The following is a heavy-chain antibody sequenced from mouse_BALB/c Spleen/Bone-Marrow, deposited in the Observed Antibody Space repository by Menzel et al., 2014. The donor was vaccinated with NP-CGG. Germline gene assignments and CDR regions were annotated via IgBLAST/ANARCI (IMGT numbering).Heavy chain of an antibody. CDR3: ARDYYGNIYAMDY. V-gene: IGHV7-3*02. J-gene: IGHJ4*01. CDR2: IRNKSNGYTT. Sequence: EVHLVGSGGGLVQPGGSLRLSCATSGFTFTDYYMSWVRQPPGKALEWLGSIRNKSNGYTTEYSASVKGRFTISRDNSQSILCLQMNTLRAEDSATYYCARDYYGNIYAMDYWGQGTSVTVSS. CDR1: GFTFTDYY. D-gene: IGHD1-1*01.